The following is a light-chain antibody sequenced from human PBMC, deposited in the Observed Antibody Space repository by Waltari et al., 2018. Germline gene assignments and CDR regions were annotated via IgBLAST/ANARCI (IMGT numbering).Light chain of an antibody. CDR3: QKYGTLPAT. CDR1: KRVSRT. Sequence: EGDTLYCRASKRVSRTLAVYQKEPGQAPRLLIYEASSRATGIPDRFSGSGSGTDFSLTISRLEPEDFAVYYCQKYGTLPATFGQGTKVESK. CDR2: EAS. V-gene: IGKV3-20*01. J-gene: IGKJ1*01.